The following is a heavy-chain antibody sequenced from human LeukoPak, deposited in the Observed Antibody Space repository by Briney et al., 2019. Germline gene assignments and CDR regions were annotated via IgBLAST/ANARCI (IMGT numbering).Heavy chain of an antibody. V-gene: IGHV3-30*02. CDR2: IRYDGSNK. Sequence: GGSLRLSCAASGFSFRSYGMHWVRQAPGKGLEWVAFIRYDGSNKYYADSVKGRFTISRDNSKNTLYLQMNSLRAEDTAVYYCATGIAVAGPFDYWGQGTLVTVSS. J-gene: IGHJ4*02. D-gene: IGHD6-19*01. CDR3: ATGIAVAGPFDY. CDR1: GFSFRSYG.